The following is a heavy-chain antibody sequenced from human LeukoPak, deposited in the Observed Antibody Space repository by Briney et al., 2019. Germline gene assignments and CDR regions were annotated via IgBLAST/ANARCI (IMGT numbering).Heavy chain of an antibody. CDR2: IYYSGST. V-gene: IGHV4-30-4*01. J-gene: IGHJ6*02. Sequence: PSETLSLTCTVSGGSISSGDYYWSWIRQPPGKGLEWIGYIYYSGSTYYNPSLKSRVTISVDTSKNQFSLKLSSVTAADTAVYYCARDHRRPYSGYVGNYYGVDVWGQGTTVTVSS. D-gene: IGHD5-12*01. CDR3: ARDHRRPYSGYVGNYYGVDV. CDR1: GGSISSGDYY.